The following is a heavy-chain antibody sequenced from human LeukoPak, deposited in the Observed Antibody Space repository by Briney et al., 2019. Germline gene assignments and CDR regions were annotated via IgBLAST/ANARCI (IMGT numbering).Heavy chain of an antibody. J-gene: IGHJ4*02. CDR1: GFTFSSYA. D-gene: IGHD3-22*01. Sequence: PGGSLRLSCAASGFTFSSYAMHWVRQAPGKGLEWVAVISYDGSNKYYADSVKGRFTISRDNSKNTLHLQMNSLRAEDAAVYYCARGTMIVVAPFDYWGQGTLVTVSS. CDR2: ISYDGSNK. V-gene: IGHV3-30*04. CDR3: ARGTMIVVAPFDY.